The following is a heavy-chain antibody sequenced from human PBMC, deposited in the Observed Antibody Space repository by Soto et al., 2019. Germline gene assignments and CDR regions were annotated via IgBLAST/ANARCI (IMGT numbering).Heavy chain of an antibody. Sequence: RGESLKISCKGSGYSFTSYWIGWVRQMPGKGLEWMGIIYPGDSDTRYSPSFQGPVTISADKSISTAYLQWSSLKASDTAMYYCARHYCSSTSCYPVYYYYYGMDVWGQGTTVTVSS. CDR2: IYPGDSDT. V-gene: IGHV5-51*01. J-gene: IGHJ6*02. D-gene: IGHD2-2*01. CDR3: ARHYCSSTSCYPVYYYYYGMDV. CDR1: GYSFTSYW.